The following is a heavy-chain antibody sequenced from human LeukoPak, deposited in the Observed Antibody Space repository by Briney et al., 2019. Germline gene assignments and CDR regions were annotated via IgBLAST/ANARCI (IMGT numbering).Heavy chain of an antibody. J-gene: IGHJ4*02. D-gene: IGHD3-22*01. V-gene: IGHV3-66*01. Sequence: GGSLRLSCAASGFTFSSYAMSWVRQAPGKGLEWVSIIYSGGSTYYADSVKGRFTISRDNSKNTLYLQMNSLRAEDTAVYYCASIMRDYYDSSGTLSDYWGQGTLVTVSS. CDR1: GFTFSSYA. CDR3: ASIMRDYYDSSGTLSDY. CDR2: IYSGGST.